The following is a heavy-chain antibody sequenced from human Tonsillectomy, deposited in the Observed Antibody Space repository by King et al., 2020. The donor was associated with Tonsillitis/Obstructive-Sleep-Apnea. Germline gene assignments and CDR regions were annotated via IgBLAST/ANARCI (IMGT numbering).Heavy chain of an antibody. CDR3: ARAQWSDAFDI. CDR1: AGSIGSSSYY. Sequence: LQLQESGPGLVKPSETLSLTCTVSAGSIGSSSYYWGWIRQPPGKGLEWIGSFYYSGGTYFNPSLKSRVAISVDTSKNQFSLRLSSVTAADTAVYYCARAQWSDAFDIWGLGTVVTVSS. J-gene: IGHJ3*02. CDR2: FYYSGGT. V-gene: IGHV4-39*01. D-gene: IGHD2-15*01.